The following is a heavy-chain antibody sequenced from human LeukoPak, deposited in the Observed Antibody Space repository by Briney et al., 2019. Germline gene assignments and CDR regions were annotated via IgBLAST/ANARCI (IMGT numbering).Heavy chain of an antibody. CDR1: GFPFSSYG. Sequence: GGSLRLSCAASGFPFSSYGMHWVRQAPGKGLEWVAFIRYDGSNKYYADSVKGRFTISRDNSKNTLYLQMNSLRAEDTAVYHCAKDQGYCSSGTCYSTYSFDSWGQGTLVTVSS. CDR2: IRYDGSNK. D-gene: IGHD2-15*01. CDR3: AKDQGYCSSGTCYSTYSFDS. V-gene: IGHV3-30*02. J-gene: IGHJ4*02.